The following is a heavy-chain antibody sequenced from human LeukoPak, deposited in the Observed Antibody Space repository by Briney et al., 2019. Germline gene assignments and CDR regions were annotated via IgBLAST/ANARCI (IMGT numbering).Heavy chain of an antibody. CDR2: INSDGGGA. D-gene: IGHD2-15*01. Sequence: PGGSLRLSCAASGITFGNNWMHWVRQGPGKGLVWISRINSDGGGAIYADSVKGRFTISRDNAKNSLYLQMNSLRAEDTAVYYCARAVVVVAATAYYYYGMDVWGQGTTVTVSS. CDR3: ARAVVVVAATAYYYYGMDV. J-gene: IGHJ6*02. V-gene: IGHV3-74*01. CDR1: GITFGNNW.